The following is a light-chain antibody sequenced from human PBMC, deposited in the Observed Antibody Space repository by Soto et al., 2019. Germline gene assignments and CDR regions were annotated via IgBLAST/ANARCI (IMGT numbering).Light chain of an antibody. CDR1: HTVTSW. CDR2: DAS. Sequence: DIQMTQPPSSLSASVGDSVTISCRASHTVTSWLAWYQQKTGAAPKLLIYDASRLQSGVPSRFSGSGSGTEFTLTISSLQTDDFATYYCQQYNTYSTFGQGTKVDIK. J-gene: IGKJ1*01. V-gene: IGKV1-5*01. CDR3: QQYNTYST.